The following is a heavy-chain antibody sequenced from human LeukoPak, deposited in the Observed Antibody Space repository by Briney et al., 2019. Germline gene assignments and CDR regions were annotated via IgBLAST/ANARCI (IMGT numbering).Heavy chain of an antibody. CDR1: GFTFSSYA. Sequence: GGSLRLSCTASGFTFSSYAMNWVRQAPGKGLEWVSGIGAGGTFTYYADSVKGRFTISRDNSRNTLYLQMNSLRADDTAVYYCAKDLDYTTDGYYFDSWGQGTLVTVSS. CDR2: IGAGGTFT. V-gene: IGHV3-23*01. CDR3: AKDLDYTTDGYYFDS. D-gene: IGHD4-11*01. J-gene: IGHJ4*02.